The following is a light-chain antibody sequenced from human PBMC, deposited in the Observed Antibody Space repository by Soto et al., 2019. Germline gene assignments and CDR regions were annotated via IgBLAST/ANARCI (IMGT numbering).Light chain of an antibody. CDR3: TSYTSIDTYV. Sequence: QSVLTQPASVSASPGQSITISCTGTSTDIGAYKFVSWYQQHPGKAPKLMIYDVTSRPSGVSNRFSGSKSGNTASLIISGLQAEDEDYYYCTSYTSIDTYVFGTGTKLTVL. CDR2: DVT. CDR1: STDIGAYKF. J-gene: IGLJ1*01. V-gene: IGLV2-14*03.